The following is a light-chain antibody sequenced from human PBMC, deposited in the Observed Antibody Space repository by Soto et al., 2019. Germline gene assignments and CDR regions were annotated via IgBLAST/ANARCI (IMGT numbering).Light chain of an antibody. CDR3: QTWGSGDWV. CDR2: INRDGRH. Sequence: QLVLTQSPSASASLGDSVRLTCTLSSGHSNYALAWHQQQPEKGPRYLMKINRDGRHSKGDGIPDRFSGSSSGAERYLTISRLRYEDEADYYCQTWGSGDWVFGGGTKLTVL. V-gene: IGLV4-69*01. CDR1: SGHSNYA. J-gene: IGLJ3*02.